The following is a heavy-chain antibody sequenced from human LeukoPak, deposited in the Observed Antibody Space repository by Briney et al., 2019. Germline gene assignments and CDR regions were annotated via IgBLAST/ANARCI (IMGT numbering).Heavy chain of an antibody. J-gene: IGHJ4*02. CDR2: IYPDDSDT. CDR1: GVSFTTYW. Sequence: HGESLKISCRGSGVSFTTYWIVWGRQMPGKGLEWMGIIYPDDSDTRYSPSFQGQVTISADKSISTAYLQWSSLKASDTAMYYCARLYYSASGYPDYWGQGTLVTVSS. V-gene: IGHV5-51*01. CDR3: ARLYYSASGYPDY. D-gene: IGHD3-22*01.